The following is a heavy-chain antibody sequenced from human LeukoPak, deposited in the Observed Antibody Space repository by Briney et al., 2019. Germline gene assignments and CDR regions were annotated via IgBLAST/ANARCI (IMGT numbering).Heavy chain of an antibody. Sequence: PSETLSLTCTVSGYSISSGYYWGWIRQPPGKGLEWIGSIYHSGSTYYNPSLKSRVTISVDTSKNQFSLKLSSVTAADTAVYYCARAGDYVWGSYRFPHLDAFDIWGQGTMVTVSS. CDR1: GYSISSGYY. J-gene: IGHJ3*02. D-gene: IGHD3-16*02. CDR2: IYHSGST. CDR3: ARAGDYVWGSYRFPHLDAFDI. V-gene: IGHV4-38-2*02.